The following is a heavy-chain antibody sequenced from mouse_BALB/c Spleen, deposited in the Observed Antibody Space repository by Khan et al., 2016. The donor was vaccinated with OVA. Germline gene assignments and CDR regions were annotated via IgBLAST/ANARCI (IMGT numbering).Heavy chain of an antibody. D-gene: IGHD3-1*01. Sequence: EVQLQESGPDLVKPSQSLSLTCTVTGYSITSGYSWHWIRQFPGNKLEWMGYIHYGGNTNYNPSLKSRTSITRDTSRNQFFLQLTSVTTEDTATDYWARAGSWFAYWGQGTLVTVSA. J-gene: IGHJ3*01. V-gene: IGHV3-1*02. CDR2: IHYGGNT. CDR3: ARAGSWFAY. CDR1: GYSITSGYS.